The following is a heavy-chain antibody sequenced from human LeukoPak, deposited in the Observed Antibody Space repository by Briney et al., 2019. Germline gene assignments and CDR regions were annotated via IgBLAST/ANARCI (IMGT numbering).Heavy chain of an antibody. Sequence: ASVKVSCKASGGTFSTNAINWVRQAPGQGLEWMGWINPNSGGTNYAQKFQGRVTMTRDTSISTAYMELSRLRSDDTAVYYCARVSLVAAPLVAFDIWGQGTMVTVSS. J-gene: IGHJ3*02. D-gene: IGHD1-26*01. V-gene: IGHV1-2*02. CDR1: GGTFSTNA. CDR3: ARVSLVAAPLVAFDI. CDR2: INPNSGGT.